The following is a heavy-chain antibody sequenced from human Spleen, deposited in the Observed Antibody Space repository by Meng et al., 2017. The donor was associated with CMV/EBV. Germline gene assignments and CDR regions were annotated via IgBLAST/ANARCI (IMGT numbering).Heavy chain of an antibody. CDR3: ARVLAQAYDSDAPYDH. V-gene: IGHV3-30*04. J-gene: IGHJ4*02. D-gene: IGHD3-22*01. CDR2: ISYDGRNK. Sequence: GGSLRLSCAASGFTFSNYAMHWVRQAPGKGLEWVAVISYDGRNKYYADSVKGRFTISRDDSKNTLYLQMNNLRAEDTAMYYSARVLAQAYDSDAPYDHWGQGTLVTVSS. CDR1: GFTFSNYA.